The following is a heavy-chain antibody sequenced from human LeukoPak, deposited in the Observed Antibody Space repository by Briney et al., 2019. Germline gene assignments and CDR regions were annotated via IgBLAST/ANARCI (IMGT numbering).Heavy chain of an antibody. J-gene: IGHJ2*01. CDR3: AKDGGWMDPSVLYWYFDL. Sequence: QSGGSPRLSCAASGFTFSSYWMSWVRQAPGKGLEWVAFIRYDGSIKYSADSVKGRFTISRDNSKNTLFLQMNSLKAEDTAVYYCAKDGGWMDPSVLYWYFDLWGRGTLVTVSS. CDR2: IRYDGSIK. CDR1: GFTFSSYW. D-gene: IGHD3-16*01. V-gene: IGHV3-30*02.